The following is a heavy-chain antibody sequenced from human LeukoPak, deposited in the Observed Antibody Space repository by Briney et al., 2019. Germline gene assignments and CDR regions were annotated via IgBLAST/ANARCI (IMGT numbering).Heavy chain of an antibody. CDR1: GFIFSSYE. V-gene: IGHV3-48*03. Sequence: PGGSLRLSCAASGFIFSSYEVNWVRQAPGKGLEWVSYISRSSSTIYYADSVKGRFTISRDNAKNSLCLQMNSLRAEDTAVYYCASRPPHGDFLVFDYWGQGTLVTVSS. J-gene: IGHJ4*02. CDR3: ASRPPHGDFLVFDY. CDR2: ISRSSSTI. D-gene: IGHD2-21*01.